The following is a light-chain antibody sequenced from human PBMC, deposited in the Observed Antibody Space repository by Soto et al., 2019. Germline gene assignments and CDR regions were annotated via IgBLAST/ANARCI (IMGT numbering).Light chain of an antibody. J-gene: IGLJ2*01. CDR1: SSNIGNNY. Sequence: QSVLTQPPSVSAAPGQKVTISCSGSSSNIGNNYVSWYQQLPGTAPKLLIYENNKRPSGIPDRFSGSKSGTSATPGITGLQTGDEADYYCGTWDSSLSAGQVFGGGTKVTVL. V-gene: IGLV1-51*02. CDR3: GTWDSSLSAGQV. CDR2: ENN.